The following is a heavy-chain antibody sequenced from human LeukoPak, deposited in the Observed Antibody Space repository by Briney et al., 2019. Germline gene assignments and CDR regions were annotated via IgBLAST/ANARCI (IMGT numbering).Heavy chain of an antibody. J-gene: IGHJ4*02. V-gene: IGHV1-69*04. Sequence: GASVKVSCKASGGTFSSYAISWVRQAPGQGLEWMGRIIPILGIANYAQKFQGRVTITADKSTSTAYMELSSLRSEDTAVYYCARAPNLYSSSWYFDYWGQGTLVTVSS. CDR2: IIPILGIA. CDR3: ARAPNLYSSSWYFDY. CDR1: GGTFSSYA. D-gene: IGHD6-13*01.